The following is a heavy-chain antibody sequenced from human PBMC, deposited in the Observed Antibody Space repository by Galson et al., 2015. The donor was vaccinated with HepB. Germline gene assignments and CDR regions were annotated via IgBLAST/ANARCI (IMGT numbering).Heavy chain of an antibody. J-gene: IGHJ6*02. D-gene: IGHD2-21*02. CDR2: ISAYNGNT. V-gene: IGHV1-18*01. CDR1: GYTFTSYG. CDR3: AIPLAYCGGDCSGYGMDV. Sequence: SVKVSCKASGYTFTSYGISWVRQAPGQGLEWMGWISAYNGNTNYAQKLQGRVTMTTDTSTSTAYMELRSLRSDDTAVYYCAIPLAYCGGDCSGYGMDVWGQGTTVTVSS.